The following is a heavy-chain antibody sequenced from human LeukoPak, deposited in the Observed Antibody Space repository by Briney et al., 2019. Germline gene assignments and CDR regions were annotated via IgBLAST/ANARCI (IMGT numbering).Heavy chain of an antibody. CDR1: GFTFSDYE. CDR2: INTDGSIT. CDR3: VRDSSGWNY. D-gene: IGHD6-19*01. V-gene: IGHV3-48*03. Sequence: GGSLRLSCAVSGFTFSDYEMNWVRQAPGKGLEWVSYINTDGSITYYADSVKGRFTISRDIAKNSLFLEMDRLRAEDTAVYSCVRDSSGWNYWGQGTRVTVSS. J-gene: IGHJ4*02.